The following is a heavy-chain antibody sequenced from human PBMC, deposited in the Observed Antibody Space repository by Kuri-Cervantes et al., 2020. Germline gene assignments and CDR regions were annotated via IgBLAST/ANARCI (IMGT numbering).Heavy chain of an antibody. CDR1: GGSFSSYY. V-gene: IGHV4-39*07. D-gene: IGHD3-10*01. CDR3: AGLRGVALMDV. Sequence: SQTLSLTCAVYGGSFSSYYWGWIRQPPGKGLEWIGSIYYSGSTYYNPSLKSRVTISVDKSKNQFSLKLSSVTAADTAVYYCAGLRGVALMDVWGQGTTVTVSS. CDR2: IYYSGST. J-gene: IGHJ6*02.